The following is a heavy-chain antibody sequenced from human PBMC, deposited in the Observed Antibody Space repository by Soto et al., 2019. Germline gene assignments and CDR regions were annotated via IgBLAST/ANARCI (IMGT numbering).Heavy chain of an antibody. D-gene: IGHD3-3*01. J-gene: IGHJ6*02. CDR1: RYTFTGYY. CDR2: INPTSGDT. CDR3: ARDRVPVLGVVVTSKYYYYGMDV. Sequence: QVQLVQAGAEVKKPGASVKVSCKASRYTFTGYYMHWVRQAPGQGLEWMGWINPTSGDTNYAQKFQGSVTMTRDTSSSTAYIDLSRLRSDDPAVYYCARDRVPVLGVVVTSKYYYYGMDVWGQGTSVTVSS. V-gene: IGHV1-2*02.